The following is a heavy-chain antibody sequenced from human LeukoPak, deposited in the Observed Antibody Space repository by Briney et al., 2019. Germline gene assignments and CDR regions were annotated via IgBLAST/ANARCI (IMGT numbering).Heavy chain of an antibody. V-gene: IGHV3-21*01. CDR2: ISSSSSYI. J-gene: IGHJ4*02. D-gene: IGHD6-13*01. CDR1: GFTFSSYS. Sequence: GGSLRLSCAASGFTFSSYSMNWVRQAPGKGLEWVSSISSSSSYIYYADSVKGRFTISRDNAKNSLYLQVNSLRAEDTAVYYCARGQGYSSSWPLFDYWGQGTLVTVSS. CDR3: ARGQGYSSSWPLFDY.